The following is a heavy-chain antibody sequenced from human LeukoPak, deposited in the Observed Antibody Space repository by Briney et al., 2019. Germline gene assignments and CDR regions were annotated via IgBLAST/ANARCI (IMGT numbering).Heavy chain of an antibody. V-gene: IGHV3-48*01. Sequence: GGSLRLSCAASGFTFSSYSMNWVRQAPGKGLEWVSYISSSSSTIYYADSVKGRFTISRDNAKNTLYLQMNSLRAEDTAVYYCAKVTYGSGTYGTFDYWGQGTLVTVSS. D-gene: IGHD3-10*01. CDR3: AKVTYGSGTYGTFDY. CDR1: GFTFSSYS. CDR2: ISSSSSTI. J-gene: IGHJ4*02.